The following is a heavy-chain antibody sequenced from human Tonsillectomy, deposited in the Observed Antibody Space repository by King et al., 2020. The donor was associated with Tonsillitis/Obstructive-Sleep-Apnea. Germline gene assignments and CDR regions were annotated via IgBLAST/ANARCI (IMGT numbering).Heavy chain of an antibody. CDR3: ARDHDYGDYGTYYYYLDV. V-gene: IGHV1-18*01. CDR1: GYTFTNYG. J-gene: IGHJ6*03. Sequence: QLVQSGPEVKKPGASVKVSCKASGYTFTNYGITWVRQAPGQGLEWRGWISAYNGNTNYAQKPQGRVTMTTDTSTSTAYMELRSLRSDDTAVYYCARDHDYGDYGTYYYYLDVWGKGTTVTVSS. D-gene: IGHD4-17*01. CDR2: ISAYNGNT.